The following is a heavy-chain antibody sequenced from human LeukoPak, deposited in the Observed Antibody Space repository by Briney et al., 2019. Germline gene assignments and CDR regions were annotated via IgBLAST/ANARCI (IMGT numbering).Heavy chain of an antibody. CDR2: IYHSGST. D-gene: IGHD6-6*01. CDR3: ARHRAYSSSSPFDY. CDR1: GGSTSSSNW. Sequence: PSGTLSLTCAVSGGSTSSSNWWSWVRQPPGKGLEWIGEIYHSGSTNYNPSLKSRVTISVDKSKNQFSLKLSSVTAADTAVYYCARHRAYSSSSPFDYWGQGTLVTVSS. J-gene: IGHJ4*02. V-gene: IGHV4-4*02.